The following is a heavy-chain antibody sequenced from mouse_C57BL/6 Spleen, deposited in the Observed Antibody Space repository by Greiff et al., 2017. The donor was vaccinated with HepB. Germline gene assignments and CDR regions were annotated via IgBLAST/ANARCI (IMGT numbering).Heavy chain of an antibody. CDR2: IDPSDSET. Sequence: QVQLQQPGAELVRPGSSVKLSCKASGYTFTSYWMHWVKQRPIQGLEWIGNIDPSDSETHYNQKFKDKATLTVDKSSSTAYMQLSSLTSEDSAVYYCARADGYYLSWFAYWGQVTLVTVSA. J-gene: IGHJ3*01. CDR1: GYTFTSYW. D-gene: IGHD2-3*01. CDR3: ARADGYYLSWFAY. V-gene: IGHV1-52*01.